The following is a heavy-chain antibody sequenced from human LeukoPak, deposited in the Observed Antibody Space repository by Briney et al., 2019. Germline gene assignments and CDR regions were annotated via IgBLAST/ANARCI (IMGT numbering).Heavy chain of an antibody. CDR3: ARAGAAAGTRNDY. J-gene: IGHJ4*02. CDR1: GLTFRSYS. D-gene: IGHD6-13*01. V-gene: IGHV3-21*01. CDR2: ISSSSSYI. Sequence: GSLSLSCAASGLTFRSYSMNWVRQASGKGVEWVSSISSSSSYIYYADSVKGRFTISRDNAKNSLYLQMNSLRAEDTAVYYCARAGAAAGTRNDYWGQGTLVTVSS.